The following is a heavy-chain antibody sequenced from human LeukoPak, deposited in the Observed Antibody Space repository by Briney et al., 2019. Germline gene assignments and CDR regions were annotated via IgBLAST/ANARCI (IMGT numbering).Heavy chain of an antibody. CDR3: AREGSLKRGSGSYSSDY. CDR1: GFTVSTNF. CDR2: IYGGGST. J-gene: IGHJ4*02. Sequence: GGSLRLSCAASGFTVSTNFMGWVRQAPGKGLEWVSVIYGGGSTYYADSAKGRFTISRDTSKNTLYLQMNSLRAEDTAVYYCAREGSLKRGSGSYSSDYWGQGTLVTVSS. D-gene: IGHD1-26*01. V-gene: IGHV3-53*01.